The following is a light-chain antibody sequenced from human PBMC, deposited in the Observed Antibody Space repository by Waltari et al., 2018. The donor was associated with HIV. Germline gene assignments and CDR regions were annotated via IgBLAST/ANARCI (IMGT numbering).Light chain of an antibody. CDR2: KDS. V-gene: IGLV3-25*03. CDR1: ALSKQY. CDR3: QSPDSSGTYVG. J-gene: IGLJ2*01. Sequence: SYELTQPPSVSVSPGQTARITCSGDALSKQYASWYQQKPGQAPMLVIYKDSERPSGIPERFSGSSSGTTVTLTISGVQAEDEADYYCQSPDSSGTYVGFGGGTKLTVL.